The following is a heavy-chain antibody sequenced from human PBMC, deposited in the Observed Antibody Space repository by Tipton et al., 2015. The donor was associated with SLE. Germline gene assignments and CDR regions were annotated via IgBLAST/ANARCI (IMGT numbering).Heavy chain of an antibody. Sequence: TLSLTCTVSGGSISSGGYYWSWIRQHPGKGLEWIGYIYYSGSTYYNPSLKSRVTISVDTSKNQFSLNLSSVTAADTAVYYCARGTTRAVAAYFDYWGLGTLVSVSS. CDR1: GGSISSGGYY. CDR3: ARGTTRAVAAYFDY. D-gene: IGHD6-19*01. CDR2: IYYSGST. V-gene: IGHV4-31*03. J-gene: IGHJ4*02.